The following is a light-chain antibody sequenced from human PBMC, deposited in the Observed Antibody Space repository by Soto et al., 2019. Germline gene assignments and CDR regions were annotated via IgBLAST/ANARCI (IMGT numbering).Light chain of an antibody. V-gene: IGKV3D-15*01. CDR2: GAS. CDR3: QQYTDWPTT. Sequence: PGERVTLSCRASQSVSSSYLTWYQQKLGQAPRLLFYGASTRATSIPARFSGSGSGTDFTITITSLQSEDSGVYYCQQYTDWPTTFGQGTKVDIK. J-gene: IGKJ1*01. CDR1: QSVSSSY.